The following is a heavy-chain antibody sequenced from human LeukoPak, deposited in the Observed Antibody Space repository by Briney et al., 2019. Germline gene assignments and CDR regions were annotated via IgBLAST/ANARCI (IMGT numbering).Heavy chain of an antibody. CDR1: GGSISSSSYY. Sequence: KPSETLSLTCTVSGGSISSSSYYWGWIRQPPGKGLKWIGSIYYSGSTYYNPSLKSRVTISVDTSKNQFSLKLSSVTAADTAVYYCARQGGYCSSTSCYTMVDYWGQGTLVTVSS. CDR3: ARQGGYCSSTSCYTMVDY. J-gene: IGHJ4*02. D-gene: IGHD2-2*02. V-gene: IGHV4-39*01. CDR2: IYYSGST.